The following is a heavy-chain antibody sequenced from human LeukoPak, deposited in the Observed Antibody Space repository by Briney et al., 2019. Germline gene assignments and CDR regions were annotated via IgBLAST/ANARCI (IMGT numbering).Heavy chain of an antibody. D-gene: IGHD2-2*01. CDR1: GGSISSHY. V-gene: IGHV4-59*11. CDR2: IYYIGST. Sequence: PSETLSLTCTVSGGSISSHYWSWIRQPPGKGLEWIGYIYYIGSTNYNPSLKSRVTISVDTSKNQFSLKLSSVTAADTAVYYCARADCVFRYCSSTSGFDPWGQGTLVTVSS. CDR3: ARADCVFRYCSSTSGFDP. J-gene: IGHJ5*02.